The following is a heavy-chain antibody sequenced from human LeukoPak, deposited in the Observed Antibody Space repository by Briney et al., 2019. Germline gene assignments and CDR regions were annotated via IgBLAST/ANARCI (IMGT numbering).Heavy chain of an antibody. D-gene: IGHD6-19*01. CDR3: ARESGSSGWYWYFDL. CDR1: GGSISSGSYY. CDR2: IYTSGST. V-gene: IGHV4-61*02. J-gene: IGHJ2*01. Sequence: SQTLSLTCTVSGGSISSGSYYRSWIRQPAGKGLEWIGRIYTSGSTNYNPSLKSRVTISVDTSKNQFSLKLSSVTAADTAVYYCARESGSSGWYWYFDLWGRGTLVTVSS.